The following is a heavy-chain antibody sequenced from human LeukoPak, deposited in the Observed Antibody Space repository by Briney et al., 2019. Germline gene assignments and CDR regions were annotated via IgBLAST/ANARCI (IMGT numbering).Heavy chain of an antibody. CDR2: INWNGDGT. D-gene: IGHD1-26*01. V-gene: IGHV3-20*04. Sequence: PGVSLRPSCAASGFTLEDYGMSGVRQVPGKGLEGISGINWNGDGTGYADSVKGRFTISRDNAKNSLYLQMDSLRAEDTALYYCARLGGPDYYFYYYMDVWGKGTTVTVSS. CDR1: GFTLEDYG. CDR3: ARLGGPDYYFYYYMDV. J-gene: IGHJ6*03.